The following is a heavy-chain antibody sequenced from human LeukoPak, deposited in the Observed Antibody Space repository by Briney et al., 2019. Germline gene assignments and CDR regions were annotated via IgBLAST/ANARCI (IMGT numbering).Heavy chain of an antibody. Sequence: SETLSLTCTVSGGSISSYYWSWIRQPSGKGLEWIGYIYYSGSTNYNPSLKSRVTISVDTSKNQFSLKLSSVTAADTAVYYCARQGLDYYYYGMDVWGQGTTVTVSS. J-gene: IGHJ6*02. V-gene: IGHV4-59*08. CDR3: ARQGLDYYYYGMDV. CDR2: IYYSGST. D-gene: IGHD6-6*01. CDR1: GGSISSYY.